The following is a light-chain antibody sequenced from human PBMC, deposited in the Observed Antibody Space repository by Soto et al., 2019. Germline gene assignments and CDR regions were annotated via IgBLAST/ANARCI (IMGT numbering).Light chain of an antibody. CDR2: AAS. CDR3: QQCNTYSWT. V-gene: IGKV1-5*01. J-gene: IGKJ1*01. CDR1: QSISTW. Sequence: DIQMTQSPSTLSASVGDRVTITCRAGQSISTWLAWYQQKPGQAPKLLISAASNLESGVPSRFSGSGSGTEFTLTISGLQPDDFATYYCQQCNTYSWTFGQGTKV.